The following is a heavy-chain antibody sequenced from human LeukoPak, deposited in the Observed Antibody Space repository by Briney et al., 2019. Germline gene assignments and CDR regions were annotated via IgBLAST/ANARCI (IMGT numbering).Heavy chain of an antibody. Sequence: SETLSLTCTLSGGSISTYYWSWVRQPPGKGLEWIGYIYYTGSTDYNPSLKSRVTMSVDTSKNQFSLKLSSVTAADTAVYSCARGSVRGEFDPWGQGTLVTASS. J-gene: IGHJ5*02. CDR3: ARGSVRGEFDP. CDR1: GGSISTYY. V-gene: IGHV4-59*01. D-gene: IGHD3-10*01. CDR2: IYYTGST.